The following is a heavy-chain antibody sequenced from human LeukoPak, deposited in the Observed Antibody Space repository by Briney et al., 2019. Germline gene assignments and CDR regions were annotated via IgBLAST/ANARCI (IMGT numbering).Heavy chain of an antibody. CDR1: GGSFSGYY. J-gene: IGHJ6*02. CDR2: INHSGST. CDR3: SYYYYGMDV. Sequence: SETLSLTCAVYGGSFSGYYWSWIRQPPGKGLEWIGEINHSGSTNYNPSLKSRVTISVDTSKNQFSLKLSSVTAVDTAVYYCSYYYYGMDVWGQGTTVTVSS. V-gene: IGHV4-34*01.